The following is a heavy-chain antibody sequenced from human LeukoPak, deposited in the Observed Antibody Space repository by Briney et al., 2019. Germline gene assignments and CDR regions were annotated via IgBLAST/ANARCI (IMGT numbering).Heavy chain of an antibody. Sequence: GGSLRLSCAASGFTFIDYDMHWVRQVIGKGLEWVSAIGIRGDTHYSGSVKGRFTISRENAESSLYLQMNSLRAEDTAVYYCVKDPYYYDSSGYGYGMDVWGQGTTVTVSS. CDR2: IGIRGDT. CDR3: VKDPYYYDSSGYGYGMDV. CDR1: GFTFIDYD. V-gene: IGHV3-13*01. D-gene: IGHD3-22*01. J-gene: IGHJ6*02.